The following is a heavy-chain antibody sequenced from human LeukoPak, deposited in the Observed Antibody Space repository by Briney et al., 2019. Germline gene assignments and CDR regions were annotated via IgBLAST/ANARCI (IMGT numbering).Heavy chain of an antibody. D-gene: IGHD3-16*01. Sequence: GGSLRLSCAASGFTFSSSAMTWVRQAPGKGLDWVSLISGSGSNTYYTDSVQGRFTISRDNSRNTLYLQMSSLRAEDTAIYYCAKERGISYTYEFDYWGQGALVTVSS. V-gene: IGHV3-23*01. CDR2: ISGSGSNT. CDR3: AKERGISYTYEFDY. CDR1: GFTFSSSA. J-gene: IGHJ4*02.